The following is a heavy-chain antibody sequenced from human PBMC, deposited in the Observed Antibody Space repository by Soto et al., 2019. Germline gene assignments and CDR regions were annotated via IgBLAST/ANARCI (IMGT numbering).Heavy chain of an antibody. CDR1: GYTFTNYA. CDR3: ARGQRGHDLLTAFDY. CDR2: INAGNGDT. Sequence: ASVKVSCKASGYTFTNYAVHWVRQAPGQRLEWMGWINAGNGDTKYSQDFQGRLTIARDTSASTAYMYLNSLTSEDTTVYYCARGQRGHDLLTAFDYCGQGTLVTVSS. V-gene: IGHV1-3*01. J-gene: IGHJ4*02. D-gene: IGHD3-9*01.